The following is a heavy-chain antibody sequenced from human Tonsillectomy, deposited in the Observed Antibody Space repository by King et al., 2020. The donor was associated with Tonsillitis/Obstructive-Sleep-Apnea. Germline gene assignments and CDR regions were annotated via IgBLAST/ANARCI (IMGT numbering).Heavy chain of an antibody. Sequence: VQLQESGPGLVKPSQSLSLNCTVSGGPISSGENFWSWIRQHPGKGLEWIGYISYSGGTYYNPSLKSRVTISADTSKNQFSLQLRSVTVADTAVYFCARTTPPYYYYHMDVWGKGTTVTVSS. V-gene: IGHV4-31*03. CDR3: ARTTPPYYYYHMDV. CDR2: ISYSGGT. J-gene: IGHJ6*03. D-gene: IGHD1-1*01. CDR1: GGPISSGENF.